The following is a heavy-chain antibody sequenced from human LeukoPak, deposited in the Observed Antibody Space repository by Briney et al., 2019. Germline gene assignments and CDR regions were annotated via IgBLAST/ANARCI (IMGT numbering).Heavy chain of an antibody. CDR1: GFTFNNAW. V-gene: IGHV3-15*01. CDR2: IKSKTDGGTT. Sequence: PGGSLRLSCAASGFTFNNAWMSWVRQAPGKGLEWVGRIKSKTDGGTTDYAAPVKGRFTISRDDSKSTLYLQMNSLKTEDTAVYYCITFSMIVVVISDWGQGTLVTVSS. CDR3: ITFSMIVVVISD. D-gene: IGHD3-22*01. J-gene: IGHJ4*02.